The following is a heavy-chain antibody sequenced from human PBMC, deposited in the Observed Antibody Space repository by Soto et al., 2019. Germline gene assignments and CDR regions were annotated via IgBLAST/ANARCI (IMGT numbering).Heavy chain of an antibody. CDR3: ARHRMLPYDILTGYYSRPRGYYYYYMDV. CDR2: IYYSGST. J-gene: IGHJ6*03. CDR1: GGSISSYY. V-gene: IGHV4-59*08. D-gene: IGHD3-9*01. Sequence: PSETLSLTCTVSGGSISSYYWSWIRQPPGKGLEWIGYIYYSGSTNYNPSLKSRVTISVDTSKNQFSLKLSSVTAADTAVYYCARHRMLPYDILTGYYSRPRGYYYYYMDVWGKGTTVTVSS.